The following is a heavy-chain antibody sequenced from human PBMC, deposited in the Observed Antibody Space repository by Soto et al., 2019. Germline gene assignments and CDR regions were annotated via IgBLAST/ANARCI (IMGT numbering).Heavy chain of an antibody. CDR3: VRAPLDYYSADYFDN. V-gene: IGHV1-8*01. CDR1: GYTFTNND. J-gene: IGHJ4*02. D-gene: IGHD2-21*01. Sequence: QVQLVHSGAELKRPGASVKVSCKASGYTFTNNDINWVRQATGQGLEWMGWMNPYSGNTGYAQKFQGRVTMTRDNSLTTAYMELSSLRSEDTAVYYCVRAPLDYYSADYFDNWGQGTLVTVSS. CDR2: MNPYSGNT.